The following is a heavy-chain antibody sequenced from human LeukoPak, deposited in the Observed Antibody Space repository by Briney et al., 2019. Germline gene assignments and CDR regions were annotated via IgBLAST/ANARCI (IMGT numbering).Heavy chain of an antibody. CDR2: ISSSGTT. V-gene: IGHV4-59*01. Sequence: SETLSLTCTVSGGPISNSYWSWIRQPPGKELEWIGYISSSGTTNYNPSLRSRVTISIDTSKNQFSLKLISVTAADTAVYYCARVRAYASAATRAFDIWGQGTLVTVSS. CDR3: ARVRAYASAATRAFDI. CDR1: GGPISNSY. J-gene: IGHJ3*02. D-gene: IGHD3-10*01.